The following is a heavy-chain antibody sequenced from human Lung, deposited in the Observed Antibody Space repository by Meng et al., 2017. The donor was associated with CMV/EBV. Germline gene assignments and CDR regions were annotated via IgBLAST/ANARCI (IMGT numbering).Heavy chain of an antibody. CDR1: SYA. CDR3: ARGRCSSTSCFYYYYYGMDV. CDR2: IIPIFGTA. V-gene: IGHV1-69*05. J-gene: IGHJ6*02. D-gene: IGHD2-2*01. Sequence: SYAISWVGQAPGQGLEWMGGIIPIFGTANYAQKFQGRVTITTDESTSTAYMELSSLRSEDTAVYYCARGRCSSTSCFYYYYYGMDVWGQGTTVTVSS.